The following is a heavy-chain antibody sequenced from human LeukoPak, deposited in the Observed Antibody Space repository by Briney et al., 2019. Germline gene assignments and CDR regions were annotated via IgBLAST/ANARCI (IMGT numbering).Heavy chain of an antibody. J-gene: IGHJ4*02. D-gene: IGHD4-17*01. CDR2: INAGNGNT. CDR3: ARGSLYGDYVGDY. V-gene: IGHV1-3*01. CDR1: GYTFTSYA. Sequence: ASVKVSCKASGYTFTSYAMHWVRQAPGQRLEWMGWINAGNGNTKYSQKFQGRVTITRDTSASTAYMELSSLRSEDTAVYYCARGSLYGDYVGDYWGQGTLVTVSS.